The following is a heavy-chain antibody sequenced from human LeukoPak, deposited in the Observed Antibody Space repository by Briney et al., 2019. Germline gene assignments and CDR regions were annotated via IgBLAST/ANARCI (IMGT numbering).Heavy chain of an antibody. D-gene: IGHD1-26*01. CDR3: ARDSSGSYSSFDY. J-gene: IGHJ4*02. V-gene: IGHV3-21*01. CDR2: ISSGSSYI. CDR1: GFTFSSYS. Sequence: GGSLRLSCAASGFTFSSYSMNWVRQAPGKGLEWVSSISSGSSYIYYADSVKGRFTISRDNAKNSLYLQMNSLRAEDTAVYYCARDSSGSYSSFDYWGQGTLVTVSS.